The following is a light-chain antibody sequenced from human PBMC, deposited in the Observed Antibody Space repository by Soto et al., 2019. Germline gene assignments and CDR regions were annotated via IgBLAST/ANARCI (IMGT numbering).Light chain of an antibody. J-gene: IGKJ1*01. CDR1: QSVSSSY. V-gene: IGKV3-20*01. Sequence: IVLTQSPGTLSSSPAEKATLSCRASQSVSSSYLAWYQHKPGQAPRLLIYGASSRAIGIPDRFSGSVSGTDFPLSFNRLEPEDFAVYYCQLYGTSRAFGQGTKVDIK. CDR3: QLYGTSRA. CDR2: GAS.